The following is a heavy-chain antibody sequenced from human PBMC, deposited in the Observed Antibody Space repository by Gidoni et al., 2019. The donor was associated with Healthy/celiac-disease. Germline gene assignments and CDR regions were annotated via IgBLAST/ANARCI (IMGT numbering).Heavy chain of an antibody. D-gene: IGHD6-13*01. CDR3: ARAPSSSWYPYNWFDP. J-gene: IGHJ5*02. CDR1: VFTFSSYI. Sequence: EVQLVESGGGLVKPGGSLRLSCAASVFTFSSYIMNWVCQAPGKGLEWVSSISSSSSYIYYADSVKGRFTISRDNAKNSLYLQMNSLRAEDTAVYYCARAPSSSWYPYNWFDPWGQGTLVTVSS. V-gene: IGHV3-21*01. CDR2: ISSSSSYI.